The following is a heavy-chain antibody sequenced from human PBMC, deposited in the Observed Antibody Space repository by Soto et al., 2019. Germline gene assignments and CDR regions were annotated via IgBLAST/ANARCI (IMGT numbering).Heavy chain of an antibody. CDR3: ARGDSFDY. V-gene: IGHV4-59*01. J-gene: IGHJ4*02. CDR1: GGSISSYY. CDR2: IYYHGST. Sequence: QVQLQESGPGLVKPSETLSLTCTVSGGSISSYYWSWIRQPPGKGLEWIGYIYYHGSTNYNPSLKSRVTISVDTSKNQFSLKLSSVTAADTAVYYCARGDSFDYWGQGTLVTVSS.